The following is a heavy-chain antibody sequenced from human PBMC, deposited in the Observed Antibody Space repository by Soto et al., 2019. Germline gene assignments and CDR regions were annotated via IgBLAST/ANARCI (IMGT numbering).Heavy chain of an antibody. Sequence: GGSLRLSCTASGFTFGDYALSWVRQAPGKGLEWVGFIRSKTYGGTTEYATSVKGRFTISRDDSKSIAYLQMNSLRSDDTAVYYCTREGDFYRTVTYGYFDYWGQGTLVTVSS. CDR3: TREGDFYRTVTYGYFDY. CDR1: GFTFGDYA. V-gene: IGHV3-49*04. J-gene: IGHJ4*02. D-gene: IGHD4-17*01. CDR2: IRSKTYGGTT.